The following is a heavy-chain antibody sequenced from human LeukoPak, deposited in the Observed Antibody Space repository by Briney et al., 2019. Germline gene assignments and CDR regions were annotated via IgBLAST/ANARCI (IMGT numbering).Heavy chain of an antibody. V-gene: IGHV4-34*01. Sequence: SETLSLTCAVYGGSFSGYYWSWTRQPPGKGLEWIGEINHSGSTNYNPSLKSRVTISVDPSKNQFSLKLSSVTAADTAVYYCARDIKRYFDWLLNSYGMDVWGQGTTVTVSS. J-gene: IGHJ6*02. CDR3: ARDIKRYFDWLLNSYGMDV. CDR2: INHSGST. D-gene: IGHD3-9*01. CDR1: GGSFSGYY.